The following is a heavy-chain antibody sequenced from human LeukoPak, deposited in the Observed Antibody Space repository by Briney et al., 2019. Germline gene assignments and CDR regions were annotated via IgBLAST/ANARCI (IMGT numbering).Heavy chain of an antibody. Sequence: GGSLRLSCAASGFTFSSYSMNWVRQAPGKGLEWVSYISSSSSTIYYADSVKGRFTISRENAKKSLYLQMNSLRAADTAVYFCARVVGALDSWGQGTLVTVSS. CDR3: ARVVGALDS. J-gene: IGHJ4*02. CDR1: GFTFSSYS. CDR2: ISSSSSTI. V-gene: IGHV3-48*01. D-gene: IGHD1-26*01.